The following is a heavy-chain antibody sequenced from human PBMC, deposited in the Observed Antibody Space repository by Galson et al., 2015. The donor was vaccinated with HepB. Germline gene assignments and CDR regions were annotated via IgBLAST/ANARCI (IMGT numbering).Heavy chain of an antibody. CDR3: AKDATYYDYGDSYFDY. CDR1: GFTFNSYA. J-gene: IGHJ4*02. CDR2: ISASGIST. D-gene: IGHD4-17*01. Sequence: SLRLSCAASGFTFNSYAMSWVRQAPGKGLEWVAAISASGISTYYADSVRGRFTISRDNSKKTLYLQMNIVGAEDTAIYYCAKDATYYDYGDSYFDYWGQGTLVTVST. V-gene: IGHV3-23*01.